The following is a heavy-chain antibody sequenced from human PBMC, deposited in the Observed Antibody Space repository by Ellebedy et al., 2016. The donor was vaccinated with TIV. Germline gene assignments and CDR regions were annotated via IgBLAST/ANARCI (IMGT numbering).Heavy chain of an antibody. D-gene: IGHD2-15*01. J-gene: IGHJ4*02. CDR1: GGSITADY. V-gene: IGHV4-59*01. CDR3: ARDLLGGWTGFDY. CDR2: IYYRGGT. Sequence: MPSETLSLTCTVSGGSITADYWHWIRQPPGKEMEWLGYIYYRGGTNYSPFFKIRVTISVDTSKNQFSLRLSSVTAADTAVYYCARDLLGGWTGFDYWGQGLLVSVSS.